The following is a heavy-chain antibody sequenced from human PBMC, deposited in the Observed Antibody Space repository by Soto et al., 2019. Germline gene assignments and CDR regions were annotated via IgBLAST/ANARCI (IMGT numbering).Heavy chain of an antibody. Sequence: SGPTLVNPTQTLTLTCTFSGFSLSTSGMCVSWIRQPPGKALEWLARIDWDDDKYYSTSLKTRLTISKDTSKNQVVLTMTNMDPVDTATYYCARGSTSCYRGLGYFDYWVQGNLVTSPQ. J-gene: IGHJ4*02. CDR1: GFSLSTSGMC. CDR2: IDWDDDK. D-gene: IGHD2-2*01. V-gene: IGHV2-70*11. CDR3: ARGSTSCYRGLGYFDY.